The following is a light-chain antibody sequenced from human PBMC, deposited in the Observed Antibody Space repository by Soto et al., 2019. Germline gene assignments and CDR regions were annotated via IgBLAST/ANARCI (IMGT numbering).Light chain of an antibody. V-gene: IGKV1-5*01. CDR1: QTISSW. J-gene: IGKJ5*01. CDR3: QQYHTSSIT. Sequence: DIQMTQSPSTLSASVGDRVTITCRASQTISSWLAWYQQKPGKAPNLLIYDASTLERGVPSRFSGTGSGTEFPLTIDRLQPDDFETYYCQQYHTSSITFGQGTRLELK. CDR2: DAS.